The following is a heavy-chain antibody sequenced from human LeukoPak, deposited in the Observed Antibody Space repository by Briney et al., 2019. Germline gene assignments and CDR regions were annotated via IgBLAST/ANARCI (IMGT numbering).Heavy chain of an antibody. CDR3: ARDHPDSSQDPFDI. Sequence: ASVKVSCKASGGTFSSYAISWVRQAPGQGLEWMGGIIPIFGTANYAQKFQGRVTITTDESTSTAYMELSSLRSEDTAVYYCARDHPDSSQDPFDIWGQGTMVTVSS. D-gene: IGHD3-22*01. CDR2: IIPIFGTA. CDR1: GGTFSSYA. J-gene: IGHJ3*02. V-gene: IGHV1-69*05.